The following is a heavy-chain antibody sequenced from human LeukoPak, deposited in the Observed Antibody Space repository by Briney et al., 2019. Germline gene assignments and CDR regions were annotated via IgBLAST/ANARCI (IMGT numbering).Heavy chain of an antibody. J-gene: IGHJ3*02. V-gene: IGHV3-15*01. D-gene: IGHD3-10*01. Sequence: GGSLRLSCAASGFTFSNAWMSWVRQAPGKGLEWVGRIKSKTDGGTTDYAAPVKGRFTISRDDSKNTLYLQMNSLKTEDTAVYYCTTTDIYGSGSYNAFDIWGQGTMVTVSS. CDR2: IKSKTDGGTT. CDR1: GFTFSNAW. CDR3: TTTDIYGSGSYNAFDI.